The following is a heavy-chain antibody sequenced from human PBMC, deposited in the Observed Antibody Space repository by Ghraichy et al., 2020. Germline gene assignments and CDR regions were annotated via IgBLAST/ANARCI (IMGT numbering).Heavy chain of an antibody. J-gene: IGHJ4*02. CDR2: IYPGDSDT. D-gene: IGHD5-24*01. CDR3: ARRGGDGYTNRNFDY. V-gene: IGHV5-51*01. CDR1: GYSFTSYW. Sequence: GESLNISCKGSGYSFTSYWIGWVRQMPGKGLEWMGIIYPGDSDTRYSPSFQGQVTISADKSISTAYLQWSSLKASDTAMYYCARRGGDGYTNRNFDYWGQGTLVTVSS.